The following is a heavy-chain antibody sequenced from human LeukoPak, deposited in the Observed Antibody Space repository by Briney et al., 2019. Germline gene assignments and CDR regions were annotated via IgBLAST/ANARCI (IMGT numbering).Heavy chain of an antibody. CDR3: ARVSQGDDSSGYYLYY. Sequence: ASVKVSCKASGGTFSSYAISWVRQAPGQGLEWMGRIIPILGIANYAQKFQGRDTITADKSTSTAYMELSSLRSEDTAVYYCARVSQGDDSSGYYLYYWGQGTLVTVSS. V-gene: IGHV1-69*04. J-gene: IGHJ4*02. CDR2: IIPILGIA. CDR1: GGTFSSYA. D-gene: IGHD3-22*01.